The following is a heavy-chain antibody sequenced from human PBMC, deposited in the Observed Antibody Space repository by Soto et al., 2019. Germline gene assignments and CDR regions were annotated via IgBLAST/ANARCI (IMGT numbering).Heavy chain of an antibody. CDR1: GFTFSSYA. V-gene: IGHV3-23*01. CDR2: ISGSGGST. J-gene: IGHJ4*02. CDR3: AKGGYYGSGRRY. Sequence: EVQLLESGGGLVQPGGSLRLSCAASGFTFSSYAMSWVRQAPGKGLEWVSAISGSGGSTYYADSVKGRFTISRDNSKNTLYLEMNSLRAEDTAVYYCAKGGYYGSGRRYWGQGTLVTVSS. D-gene: IGHD3-10*01.